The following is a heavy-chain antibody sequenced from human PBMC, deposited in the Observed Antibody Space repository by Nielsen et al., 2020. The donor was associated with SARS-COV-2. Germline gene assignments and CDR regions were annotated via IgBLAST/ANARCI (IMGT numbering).Heavy chain of an antibody. D-gene: IGHD3-3*01. J-gene: IGHJ3*02. CDR1: GFTFSNAW. CDR3: AIIWSGYTDAFDI. Sequence: GESLKISCAASGFTFSNAWMSWVRQAPGKGLEWVGRIKSKTDGGTTDYAAPVKGRFTISRDDSKNTLYLQMNSLRAEDTAVYYCAIIWSGYTDAFDIWGQGTMVTVSS. CDR2: IKSKTDGGTT. V-gene: IGHV3-15*01.